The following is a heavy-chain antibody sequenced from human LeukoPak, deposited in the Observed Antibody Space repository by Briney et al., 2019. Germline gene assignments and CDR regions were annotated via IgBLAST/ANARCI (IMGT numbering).Heavy chain of an antibody. D-gene: IGHD6-13*01. CDR3: ARPGPSSWYRKGAFDI. V-gene: IGHV3-30*01. Sequence: GGSLRLSCAASGFTFSSYAMHWVRQAPGKGLEWVAVISYDGSNKYYADSVKGRFTISRDNSKNTLYLQMNSLRAEDTAVYYCARPGPSSWYRKGAFDIWGQGTMVTVSS. CDR1: GFTFSSYA. CDR2: ISYDGSNK. J-gene: IGHJ3*02.